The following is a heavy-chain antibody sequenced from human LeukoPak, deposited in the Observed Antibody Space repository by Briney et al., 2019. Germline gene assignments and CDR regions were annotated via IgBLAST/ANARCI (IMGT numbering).Heavy chain of an antibody. Sequence: PSETLSLTCTVSGGSISSSSYYRGWIRQPPGKGLEWIGSIYYSGSTYYNPSLKSRVTISVDTSKNQFSLKLSSVTAADTAVYYCAREATFGGRRYFDYWGQGTLVTVSS. CDR3: AREATFGGRRYFDY. D-gene: IGHD3-16*01. CDR2: IYYSGST. CDR1: GGSISSSSYY. J-gene: IGHJ4*02. V-gene: IGHV4-39*07.